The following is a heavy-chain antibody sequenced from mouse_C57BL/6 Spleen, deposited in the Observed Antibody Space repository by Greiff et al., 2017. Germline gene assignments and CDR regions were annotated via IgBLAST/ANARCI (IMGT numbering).Heavy chain of an antibody. CDR2: IEPSDSDT. V-gene: IGHV1-52*01. D-gene: IGHD1-1*01. CDR1: GYTFTSYW. J-gene: IGHJ2*01. Sequence: QVQLQQPGAELVRPGSSVKLSCKASGYTFTSYWMHWVKQRPIQGLEWIGNIEPSDSDTDYNQKFKGKATLTVDKSSSTAYMQLSSLTSEDSAVYYCAGELHRCYALDYWGQGTTLTVSS. CDR3: AGELHRCYALDY.